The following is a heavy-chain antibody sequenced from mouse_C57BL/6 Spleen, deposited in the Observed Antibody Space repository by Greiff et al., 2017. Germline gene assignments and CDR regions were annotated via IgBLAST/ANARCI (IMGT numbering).Heavy chain of an antibody. V-gene: IGHV2-2*01. CDR3: ARSYGSSYSHWYFDV. D-gene: IGHD1-1*01. CDR1: GFSLTSYG. J-gene: IGHJ1*03. Sequence: LVESGPGLVQPSQSLSITCTVSGFSLTSYGVHWVRQSPGKGLEWLGVIWSGGSKDYNAAFISRLSISKDNSKSQVFFKMNRLQADDTAIYYCARSYGSSYSHWYFDVWGTGTTVTVSS. CDR2: IWSGGSK.